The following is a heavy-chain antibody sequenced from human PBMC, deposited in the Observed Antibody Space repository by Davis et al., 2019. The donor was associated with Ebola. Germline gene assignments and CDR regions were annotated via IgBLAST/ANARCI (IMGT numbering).Heavy chain of an antibody. CDR3: ARDGPGFWSGYFEWGIDGYYYMDV. D-gene: IGHD3-3*01. Sequence: ASVKVSCKASGYTFTSYGISWVRQAPGQGLEWMGWISAYNGNTNYAQKLQGRVTMTTDTSTSTAYMELRSLRSDDTAVYYCARDGPGFWSGYFEWGIDGYYYMDVWGKGTTVTVSS. CDR1: GYTFTSYG. CDR2: ISAYNGNT. V-gene: IGHV1-18*01. J-gene: IGHJ6*03.